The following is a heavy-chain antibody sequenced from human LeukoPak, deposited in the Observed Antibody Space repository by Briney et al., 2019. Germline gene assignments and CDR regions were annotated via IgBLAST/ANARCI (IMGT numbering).Heavy chain of an antibody. Sequence: GASVKVSCKASGHTFTGYYVYWVRQAPGQGLEWMGWMNPNVGGANFPQKFQGRVTVISDPAISAAYMELRRLRSDDTAVYYCARGVFGESLESWGQGTLVTVSS. CDR3: ARGVFGESLES. J-gene: IGHJ4*02. CDR1: GHTFTGYY. D-gene: IGHD3-10*02. V-gene: IGHV1-2*02. CDR2: MNPNVGGA.